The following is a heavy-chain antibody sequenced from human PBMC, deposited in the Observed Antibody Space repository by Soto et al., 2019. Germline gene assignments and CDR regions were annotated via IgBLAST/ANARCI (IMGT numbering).Heavy chain of an antibody. D-gene: IGHD3-10*01. J-gene: IGHJ6*02. CDR3: AEDSATYGSGSQYYYYYGMDV. V-gene: IGHV3-9*01. Sequence: EVQLVESGGGLVQPGRSLRLSCAASGFTFDDYAMHWVRQAPGKGLEWVSGISWNSGSIGYADSVKGRFTISRDNAKNSLYLQMNSLRAEDTALYYCAEDSATYGSGSQYYYYYGMDVWGQGTTVTVSS. CDR1: GFTFDDYA. CDR2: ISWNSGSI.